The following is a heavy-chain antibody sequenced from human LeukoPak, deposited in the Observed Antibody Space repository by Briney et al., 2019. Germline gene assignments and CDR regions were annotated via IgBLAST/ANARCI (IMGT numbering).Heavy chain of an antibody. V-gene: IGHV1-2*06. Sequence: ASVKVSCKASGYTFTGHYIHWVRQAPGQGLEWMGRINPNSGGTNYAQKFQGRVTMTRDTSISTAYMELSRLRSDETAVYYCARQLELSPFFDYWGQGTLVTVSS. D-gene: IGHD1-26*01. CDR1: GYTFTGHY. CDR2: INPNSGGT. J-gene: IGHJ4*02. CDR3: ARQLELSPFFDY.